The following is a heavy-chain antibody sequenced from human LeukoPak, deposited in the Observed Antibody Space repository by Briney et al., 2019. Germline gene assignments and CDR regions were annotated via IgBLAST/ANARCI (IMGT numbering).Heavy chain of an antibody. V-gene: IGHV3-7*01. Sequence: GGSLRLSCAVSGFTFSSHWMSWVRQAPGKGLEWVGNIEQVGSERYYVDSVKGRFTISRDNAKNLLYLQMNSLRAEDTAVYYCARDGFDAGIYFDSWGQGTLVTVSS. CDR1: GFTFSSHW. D-gene: IGHD3-9*01. J-gene: IGHJ4*02. CDR2: IEQVGSER. CDR3: ARDGFDAGIYFDS.